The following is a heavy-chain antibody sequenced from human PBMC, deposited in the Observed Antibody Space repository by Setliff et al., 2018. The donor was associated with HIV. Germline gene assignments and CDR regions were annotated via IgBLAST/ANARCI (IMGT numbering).Heavy chain of an antibody. V-gene: IGHV4-34*01. CDR1: TESLTRYD. D-gene: IGHD3-10*01. CDR2: IDDSGSI. Sequence: KSSETLSLTCAVYTESLTRYDWAWIRQSPEKGLEWIGEIDDSGSIIYNPSLQSRVTMSVDTSENQFSLKVRSLTAADTGLYYCARVKSIKTTLVRLWPRFDLWGQGTQVTVSS. CDR3: ARVKSIKTTLVRLWPRFDL. J-gene: IGHJ5*02.